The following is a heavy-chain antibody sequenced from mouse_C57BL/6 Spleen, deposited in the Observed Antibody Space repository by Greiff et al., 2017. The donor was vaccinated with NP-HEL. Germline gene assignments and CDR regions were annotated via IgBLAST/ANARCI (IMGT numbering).Heavy chain of an antibody. V-gene: IGHV1-59*01. CDR2: IDPSDSYT. CDR3: ARNYGSSYYAMDY. D-gene: IGHD1-1*01. Sequence: VQLVESGAELVRPGTSVKLSCKASGYTFTSYWMHWVKQRPGQGLEWIGVIDPSDSYTNYNQKFKGKATLTVDTSSSTAYMQLSSLTSEDSAVYYCARNYGSSYYAMDYWGQGTSVTVSS. CDR1: GYTFTSYW. J-gene: IGHJ4*01.